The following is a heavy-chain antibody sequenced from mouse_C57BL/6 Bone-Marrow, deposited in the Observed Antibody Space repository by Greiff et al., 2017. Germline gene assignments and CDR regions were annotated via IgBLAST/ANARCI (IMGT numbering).Heavy chain of an antibody. J-gene: IGHJ2*01. CDR2: IYPGDGDT. CDR3: ARHGGRDYFDY. V-gene: IGHV1-82*01. D-gene: IGHD3-3*01. CDR1: GYAFSSSW. Sequence: VQLQQSGPELVKPGASVKISCKASGYAFSSSWMNWVKQMPGKGLEWIGRIYPGDGDTNYNGKFKGKATLTADKSSSTAYMQLSSLTSEDSAVYFCARHGGRDYFDYWGQGTTLTVSS.